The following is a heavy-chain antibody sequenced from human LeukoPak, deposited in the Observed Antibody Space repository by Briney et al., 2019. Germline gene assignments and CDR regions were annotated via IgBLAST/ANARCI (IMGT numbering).Heavy chain of an antibody. CDR1: GFAFSSYS. D-gene: IGHD3-10*01. Sequence: GGSLRLSCAASGFAFSSYSMNWVRQAPGKGLEWVSSISSSSSYIYYADSVKGRFTISRDNAKNSLYLQMNSLRAEDMALYYCAKGPGAYYYGSGRFDPWGQGTLVTVSS. CDR2: ISSSSSYI. V-gene: IGHV3-21*04. CDR3: AKGPGAYYYGSGRFDP. J-gene: IGHJ5*02.